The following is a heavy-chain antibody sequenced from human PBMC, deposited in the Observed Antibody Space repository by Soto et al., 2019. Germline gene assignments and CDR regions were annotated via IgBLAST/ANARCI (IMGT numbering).Heavy chain of an antibody. J-gene: IGHJ5*02. CDR2: ISAYNGNT. D-gene: IGHD3-3*01. Sequence: GASVKVSWKASGYTFTNYGISWVRQAPGQGLEWMGWISAYNGNTEYAQRLQGRVTMTTDTSTNTAYMELRSLRTDDTAVYYCARDRRGITVFGLIIRQNDWFDPWGQGTLVTVSS. V-gene: IGHV1-18*01. CDR3: ARDRRGITVFGLIIRQNDWFDP. CDR1: GYTFTNYG.